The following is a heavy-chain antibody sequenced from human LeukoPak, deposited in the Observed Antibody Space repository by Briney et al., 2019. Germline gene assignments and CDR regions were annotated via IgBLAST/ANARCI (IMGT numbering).Heavy chain of an antibody. CDR2: INHSGST. Sequence: PSETLSLTCAVYGGSFSGYYWSWIRQPPGQGLEWIGEINHSGSTNYNPSLKSRVTISVDTSKNQFSLKLSSVTAADTAVHYCARGRRLIVVGHYYYYMDVWGKGTTVTVSS. CDR3: ARGRRLIVVGHYYYYMDV. CDR1: GGSFSGYY. J-gene: IGHJ6*03. D-gene: IGHD3-22*01. V-gene: IGHV4-34*01.